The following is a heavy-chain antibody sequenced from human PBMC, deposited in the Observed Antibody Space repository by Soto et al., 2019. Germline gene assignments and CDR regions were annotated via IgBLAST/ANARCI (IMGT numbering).Heavy chain of an antibody. CDR1: GYTFTSYG. CDR3: TRDRCTTDRCYTHHFDV. CDR2: ISVYTGNT. V-gene: IGHV1-18*04. Sequence: QVQLVQSGGEVTKPGASVKVSCKSSGYTFTSYGVSWVRQAPGQGLEWLGWISVYTGNTKQAQKFQDRVTLTTEASTSTAYMELRSLRSEDTAVYYCTRDRCTTDRCYTHHFDVWGQGTTVTVSS. J-gene: IGHJ6*02. D-gene: IGHD2-8*01.